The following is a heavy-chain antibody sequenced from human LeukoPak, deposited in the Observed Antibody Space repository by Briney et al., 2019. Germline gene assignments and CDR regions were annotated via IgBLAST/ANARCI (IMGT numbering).Heavy chain of an antibody. V-gene: IGHV4-34*01. D-gene: IGHD2-21*01. CDR3: AREGGEYYYYGMDV. Sequence: PSETLSLTCAVYGGSFSGYYWSWIRQPPGKGLEWIGEINHSGSTNYNPSLKSRVTISVDTSKNQFSLKLSSVTAADTAVYYCAREGGEYYYYGMDVWGQGTTVTVSS. CDR2: INHSGST. J-gene: IGHJ6*02. CDR1: GGSFSGYY.